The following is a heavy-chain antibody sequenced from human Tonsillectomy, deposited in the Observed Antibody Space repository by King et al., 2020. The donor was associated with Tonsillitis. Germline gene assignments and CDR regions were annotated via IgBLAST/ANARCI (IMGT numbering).Heavy chain of an antibody. V-gene: IGHV4-39*01. Sequence: QMQLQESGPGLVKPSETLSLTCTVSGGSISSSSYYWGWIRQPPGKGLVWIGSIYYSGSTYYNPSLKSRVTISVDTSKNQFSLKLSSVTAADTAVYYCASRNYYDSSGYYGWGQGTLVTVSS. CDR1: GGSISSSSYY. D-gene: IGHD3-22*01. CDR3: ASRNYYDSSGYYG. CDR2: IYYSGST. J-gene: IGHJ4*02.